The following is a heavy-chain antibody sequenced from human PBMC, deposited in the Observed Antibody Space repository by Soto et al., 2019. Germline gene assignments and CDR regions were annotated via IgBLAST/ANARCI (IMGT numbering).Heavy chain of an antibody. Sequence: KVSCKASGYTFTSYAMHWVRQAPGQRLEWMGWINAGNGNTKYSQKFQGRVTITRDTSASTAYMELSSLRSEDTAVYYCARDPSYYGMDVWGQGTTVNVSS. CDR3: ARDPSYYGMDV. V-gene: IGHV1-3*01. J-gene: IGHJ6*02. CDR2: INAGNGNT. CDR1: GYTFTSYA.